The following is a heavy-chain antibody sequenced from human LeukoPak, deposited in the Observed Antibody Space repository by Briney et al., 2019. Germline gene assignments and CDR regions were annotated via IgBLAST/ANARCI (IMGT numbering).Heavy chain of an antibody. J-gene: IGHJ4*02. D-gene: IGHD2-21*02. CDR2: INPNSGGT. V-gene: IGHV1-2*02. Sequence: ASVKVSCKASGYTFTGYYMHWVRQAPGQGLEWMGWINPNSGGTNYAQKFQGRVTMTRDTSISTAYMELSRLRSDDTAVYYCARGLDWVVTTKIDHWGQGALGTVSS. CDR1: GYTFTGYY. CDR3: ARGLDWVVTTKIDH.